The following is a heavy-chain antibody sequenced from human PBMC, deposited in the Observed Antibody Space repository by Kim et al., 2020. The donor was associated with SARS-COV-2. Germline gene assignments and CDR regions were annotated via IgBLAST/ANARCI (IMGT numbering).Heavy chain of an antibody. CDR3: ARMYSGSYPQRWDYYYGMDV. CDR1: GGSISSSSYY. V-gene: IGHV4-39*01. Sequence: SESLSLTCTVSGGSISSSSYYWGWIRQPPGKGLEWIGSIYYSGSTYYNPSLKSRVTISVDTSKNQFSLKLSSVTAADTAVYYCARMYSGSYPQRWDYYYGMDVWGQGTTVTVSS. CDR2: IYYSGST. D-gene: IGHD1-26*01. J-gene: IGHJ6*02.